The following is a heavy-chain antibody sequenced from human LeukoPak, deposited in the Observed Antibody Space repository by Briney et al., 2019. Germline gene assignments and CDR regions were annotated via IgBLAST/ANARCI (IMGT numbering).Heavy chain of an antibody. CDR2: IICSGCST. V-gene: IGHV3-23*01. CDR3: AKVRDQLSDWIDAFDI. CDR1: AFTFSSYA. Sequence: GGSLRLSCAASAFTFSSYAMSWVRQAPGKGLDWVSSIICSGCSTDYADSVKGRFTLSTDNSKTTLYLQMNSLRDEDTAVYYCAKVRDQLSDWIDAFDIWGQGTMVTVSS. D-gene: IGHD3-9*01. J-gene: IGHJ3*02.